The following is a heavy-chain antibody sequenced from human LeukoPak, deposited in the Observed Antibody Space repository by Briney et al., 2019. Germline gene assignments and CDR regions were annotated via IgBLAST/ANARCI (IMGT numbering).Heavy chain of an antibody. Sequence: ASVKVSCKASGYTFTGYYLHWVRQAPGQGLEWMGWINPNSGGTNYAQKFQGRVTMTRDTSITTAYMELSRLRSDDTAVYYCARGHGSSGYYSGYYGQGTLVTVSS. D-gene: IGHD3-22*01. J-gene: IGHJ4*02. CDR2: INPNSGGT. V-gene: IGHV1-2*02. CDR3: ARGHGSSGYYSGY. CDR1: GYTFTGYY.